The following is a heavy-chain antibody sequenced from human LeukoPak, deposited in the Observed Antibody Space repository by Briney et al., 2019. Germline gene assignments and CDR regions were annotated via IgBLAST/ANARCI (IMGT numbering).Heavy chain of an antibody. CDR3: ARVSVGYSYGYDY. D-gene: IGHD5-18*01. V-gene: IGHV3-74*01. CDR2: INSDGSST. Sequence: GGSLRRSCAASGFTFSSYWMHWVRQAPGKGLVWVSRINSDGSSTSYADSVKGRFTISRDNAKNTLYLQMNSPRAEDTAVYYCARVSVGYSYGYDYWGQGTLVTVSS. J-gene: IGHJ4*02. CDR1: GFTFSSYW.